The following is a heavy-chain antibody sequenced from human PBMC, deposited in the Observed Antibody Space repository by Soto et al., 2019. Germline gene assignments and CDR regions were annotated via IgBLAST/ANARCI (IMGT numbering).Heavy chain of an antibody. CDR1: GYSFTSYW. CDR3: ARHFTHWIAAPFPTWDYGMDV. Sequence: PGESLKISCKGSGYSFTSYWISWVRQMPGKGLEWMGRIDPSDSYTNYSPSFQGHVTISADKSISTAYLQWSSLKASDTAMYYCARHFTHWIAAPFPTWDYGMDVWGQGTTVTVSS. V-gene: IGHV5-10-1*01. J-gene: IGHJ6*02. D-gene: IGHD6-13*01. CDR2: IDPSDSYT.